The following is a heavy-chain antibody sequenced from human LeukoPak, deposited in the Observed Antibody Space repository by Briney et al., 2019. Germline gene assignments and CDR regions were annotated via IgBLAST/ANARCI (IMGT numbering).Heavy chain of an antibody. CDR2: IYYSGST. CDR3: ARWGYCSGGSCPDV. V-gene: IGHV4-59*08. Sequence: SETLSLTCTVSGGSISSYYWSWIRQPPGKGLEWIGYIYYSGSTNYNPSLKSRVTISVDTSKNQFSLKLSSVTAADTAVYYCARWGYCSGGSCPDVWGQGTTVTVSS. CDR1: GGSISSYY. J-gene: IGHJ6*02. D-gene: IGHD2-15*01.